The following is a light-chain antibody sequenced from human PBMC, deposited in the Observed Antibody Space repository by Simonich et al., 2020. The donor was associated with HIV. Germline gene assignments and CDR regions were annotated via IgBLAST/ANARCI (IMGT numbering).Light chain of an antibody. CDR2: GAS. J-gene: IGKJ3*01. Sequence: EIVLTQSPGTLSLSPGERATLSCRASQSSRYLAWYQQKPGQAPRLLIYGASSRATGIPDRFSGSVSGTDFTLTISRLEPEDFAVYYCQQYGSSFTFGPGTKVDIK. CDR1: QSSRY. CDR3: QQYGSSFT. V-gene: IGKV3-20*01.